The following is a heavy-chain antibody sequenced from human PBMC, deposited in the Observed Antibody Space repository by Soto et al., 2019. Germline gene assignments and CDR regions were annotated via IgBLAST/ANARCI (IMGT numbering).Heavy chain of an antibody. CDR1: GYTFTSYA. CDR2: INAGNGNT. CDR3: ARDLYSGYDLNAFDI. D-gene: IGHD5-12*01. Sequence: QVQLVQSGAEVKKPGASVKVSCKASGYTFTSYAMHWVRQAPGQRLEWMGWINAGNGNTKYSQKFHGRVTITRDTAASTAYMVLSSLRSEDTAVYYCARDLYSGYDLNAFDIWGQGTMVTVSS. V-gene: IGHV1-3*01. J-gene: IGHJ3*02.